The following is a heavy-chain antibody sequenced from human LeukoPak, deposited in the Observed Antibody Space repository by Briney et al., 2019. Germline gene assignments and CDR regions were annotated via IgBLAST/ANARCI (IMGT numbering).Heavy chain of an antibody. D-gene: IGHD6-13*01. CDR1: GGSISSGGYY. CDR3: ARGASSWDY. V-gene: IGHV4-31*03. Sequence: SQTLSLTCSVSGGSISSGGYYWSWIRQHPGKGLEWIGYVPYSGSTFYNPSLKSRVTISLDTSKNQCSLKVTSVTAADTAVYYCARGASSWDYWGHGTLVTVSS. CDR2: VPYSGST. J-gene: IGHJ4*01.